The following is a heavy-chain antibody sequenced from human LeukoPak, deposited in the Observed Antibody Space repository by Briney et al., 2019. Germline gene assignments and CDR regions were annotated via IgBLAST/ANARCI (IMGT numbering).Heavy chain of an antibody. Sequence: GGSLRLSCAASGFTFSDEYMSWIRLAPGKGLEWVSYVSNSGSYTNYADSVKGRFTISRDNAKSSLYLQMNSVRAEDTAVYYCARSRGAGPGAHFDYWGQGTLVTVSS. CDR2: VSNSGSYT. D-gene: IGHD6-19*01. CDR1: GFTFSDEY. CDR3: ARSRGAGPGAHFDY. V-gene: IGHV3-11*03. J-gene: IGHJ4*02.